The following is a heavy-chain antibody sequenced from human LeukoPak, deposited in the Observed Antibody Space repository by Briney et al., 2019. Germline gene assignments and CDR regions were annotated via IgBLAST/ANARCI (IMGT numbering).Heavy chain of an antibody. V-gene: IGHV1-18*01. Sequence: GASVKVSCKASGYTYSSYGISWVRQAPGQGLEWMGWINGYKGNTNYAQKLRGRVTMTTDTSTSTAYMELRSLRSDDTAVYYCARSWRFCSGDSCYPIDYWGQGTLVTVSS. D-gene: IGHD2-15*01. CDR2: INGYKGNT. J-gene: IGHJ4*02. CDR1: GYTYSSYG. CDR3: ARSWRFCSGDSCYPIDY.